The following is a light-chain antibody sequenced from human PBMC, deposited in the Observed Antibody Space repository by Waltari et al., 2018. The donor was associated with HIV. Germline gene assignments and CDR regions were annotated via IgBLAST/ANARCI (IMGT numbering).Light chain of an antibody. CDR1: SSDIGAYNH. Sequence: QSALTQPASVSGSRGQSITMSCTGTSSDIGAYNHVSWFQQRPGKAPKLIIYDVTDRPSGVSQRFSGSKSGITSSLTISGLQADDEGDYYCSSYTASNTLWVFGGGTKLTVL. CDR2: DVT. V-gene: IGLV2-14*03. J-gene: IGLJ3*02. CDR3: SSYTASNTLWV.